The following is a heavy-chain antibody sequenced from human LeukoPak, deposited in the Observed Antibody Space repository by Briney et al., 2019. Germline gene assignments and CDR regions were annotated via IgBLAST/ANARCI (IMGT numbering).Heavy chain of an antibody. CDR2: ISSSGSTM. CDR3: ARDYYDSSGYYHYYMDV. V-gene: IGHV3-48*03. CDR1: GFTFSSYE. Sequence: GGSLRLSCAASGFTFSSYEMNWVRQAPGKGLEWVSYISSSGSTMYYADSVKGRFTISRDNAKNSLYLQMNSLRAEDTAVYYCARDYYDSSGYYHYYMDVWGKGTTVTVSS. D-gene: IGHD3-22*01. J-gene: IGHJ6*03.